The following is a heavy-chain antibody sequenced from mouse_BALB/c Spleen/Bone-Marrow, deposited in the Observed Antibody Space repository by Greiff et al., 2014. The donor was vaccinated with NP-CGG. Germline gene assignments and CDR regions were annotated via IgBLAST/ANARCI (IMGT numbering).Heavy chain of an antibody. CDR3: ARSTTADY. J-gene: IGHJ2*01. CDR2: INPSSGYT. V-gene: IGHV1-4*02. Sequence: LQLQQSAAELARPGASVKMSCKASGYTFTSYTMHWVKQRPGQGLEWIGYINPSSGYTEYNQKFKDKTTLTADKSSSTAYMQLSSLTSEDSAVYYCARSTTADYWGQGTTLTVSS. D-gene: IGHD1-2*01. CDR1: GYTFTSYT.